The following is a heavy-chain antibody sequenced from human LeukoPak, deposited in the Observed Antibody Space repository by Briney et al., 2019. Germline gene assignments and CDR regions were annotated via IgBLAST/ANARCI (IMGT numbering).Heavy chain of an antibody. J-gene: IGHJ4*02. Sequence: SQTLSLTCALSGDSVSSNSAAWNWIRQSPSRGLEWLGRTYYRSNWYNDYAVPVKSRITINPDTSKNQFSLQLNSVTPEDTAIYYCARFIVASGSFDYWGQGTLVTVSS. CDR2: TYYRSNWYN. D-gene: IGHD6-13*01. V-gene: IGHV6-1*01. CDR1: GDSVSSNSAA. CDR3: ARFIVASGSFDY.